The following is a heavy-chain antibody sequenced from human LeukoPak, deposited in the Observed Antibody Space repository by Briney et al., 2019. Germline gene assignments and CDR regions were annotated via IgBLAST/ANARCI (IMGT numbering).Heavy chain of an antibody. CDR2: IKSRTDRGTT. V-gene: IGHV3-15*01. J-gene: IGHJ4*02. CDR1: GFVFSDAW. CDR3: STDRRFLEWHFNWGVFNY. D-gene: IGHD3-3*01. Sequence: GGSLRLSCRASGFVFSDAWMSWFRQAPGKGLKWVGRIKSRTDRGTTDYAASVQGRFTISRDDSKDTLYLQMNGLKTEDTAVYYCSTDRRFLEWHFNWGVFNYWGQGSLVTVSS.